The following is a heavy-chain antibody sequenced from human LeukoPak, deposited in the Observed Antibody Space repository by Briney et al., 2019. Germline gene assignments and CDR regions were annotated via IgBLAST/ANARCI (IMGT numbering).Heavy chain of an antibody. CDR2: ISGSGGST. Sequence: PGGSLRLSCAASGFTFSSYAMSWVRQAPGKGLEWVSAISGSGGSTYYADSVKGRFTISRDNSKNTLYLQMNSLRAEDTAVYYCAKQEADYYDSSGYYYDAFDIWGQGTMVTVSS. D-gene: IGHD3-22*01. J-gene: IGHJ3*02. CDR3: AKQEADYYDSSGYYYDAFDI. CDR1: GFTFSSYA. V-gene: IGHV3-23*01.